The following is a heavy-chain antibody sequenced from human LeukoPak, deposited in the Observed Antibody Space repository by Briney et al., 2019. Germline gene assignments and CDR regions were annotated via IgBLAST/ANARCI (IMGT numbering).Heavy chain of an antibody. Sequence: GGSLRLSCAASGFTVSSNYMSWVRQAPGKGLEWVSVIYSGGSTHYADSVKGRFTISRDNSKNTLYLQMNSLRAEDTAVYYCASGLGGLIAAAGSFDYWGQGTLVTVSS. CDR2: IYSGGST. CDR3: ASGLGGLIAAAGSFDY. J-gene: IGHJ4*02. CDR1: GFTVSSNY. D-gene: IGHD6-13*01. V-gene: IGHV3-66*01.